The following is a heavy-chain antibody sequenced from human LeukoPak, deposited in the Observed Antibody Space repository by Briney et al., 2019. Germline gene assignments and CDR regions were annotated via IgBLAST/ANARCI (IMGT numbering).Heavy chain of an antibody. CDR2: SGTDGDT. D-gene: IGHD6-13*01. J-gene: IGHJ4*02. V-gene: IGHV3-23*01. Sequence: GGSLRLSCAASGFSFSSTAMNWVRQAPGKGLEWVSASGTDGDTYYAASVQGRFTISRDTSRNTLYLQMTSLRADDTAVYYCAKKTPGTYPFDYWGQETLVTASP. CDR1: GFSFSSTA. CDR3: AKKTPGTYPFDY.